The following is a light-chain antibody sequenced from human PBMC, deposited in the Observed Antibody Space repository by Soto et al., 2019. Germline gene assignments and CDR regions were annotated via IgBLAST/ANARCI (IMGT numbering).Light chain of an antibody. V-gene: IGKV3-15*01. CDR2: GAS. CDR3: QQYDNWPPWT. Sequence: EIVMTQSPATLSLSPGERVTLSCRASQSVSSNLAWYQQKPGQAPRLLIYGASTRATGIPARFSGSGSRTEFTLTISSLQSEDFAVYYCQQYDNWPPWTFGQGTKVEIK. J-gene: IGKJ1*01. CDR1: QSVSSN.